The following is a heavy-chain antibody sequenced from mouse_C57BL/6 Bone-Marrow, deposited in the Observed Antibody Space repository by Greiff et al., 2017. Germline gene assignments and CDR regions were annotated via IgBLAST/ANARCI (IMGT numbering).Heavy chain of an antibody. CDR2: IYPRSGNT. CDR1: GYTFTSYG. J-gene: IGHJ3*01. V-gene: IGHV1-81*01. D-gene: IGHD2-4*01. CDR3: ARGGDDYDGFAY. Sequence: VQLQESGAELARPGASVKLSCKASGYTFTSYGISWVKQRTGQGLEWIGEIYPRSGNTYYNEKFKGKATLTADKSSSTAYMELRSLTSEDSAVYFCARGGDDYDGFAYWGQGTLVTVSA.